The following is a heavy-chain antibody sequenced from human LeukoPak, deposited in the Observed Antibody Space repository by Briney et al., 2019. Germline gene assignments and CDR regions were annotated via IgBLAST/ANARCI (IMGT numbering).Heavy chain of an antibody. D-gene: IGHD1-26*01. Sequence: GGSLRLSCAASGFAFNNFAMSWVRQAPGKGLQWVSFISDAGEITFYAESVEDRFIISRDNSKNTVSLQMNSLRDEDTAIYYCAKKGLMGPTTPYYMDVWGRGTMVTVSS. CDR1: GFAFNNFA. J-gene: IGHJ6*04. CDR3: AKKGLMGPTTPYYMDV. CDR2: ISDAGEIT. V-gene: IGHV3-23*01.